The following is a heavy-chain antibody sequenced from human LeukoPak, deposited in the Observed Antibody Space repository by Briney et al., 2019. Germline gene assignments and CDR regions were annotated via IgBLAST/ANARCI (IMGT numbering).Heavy chain of an antibody. J-gene: IGHJ6*02. CDR1: GYTFTSYG. V-gene: IGHV1-18*01. CDR2: ISAYNGNT. Sequence: GASVKVSCKASGYTFTSYGISWVRQAPGQGLECMGWISAYNGNTNYAQKLQGRVTMTTDTSTSTAYMELRSLRSDDTAVYYCARRLLWFGESYYYGMDVWGQGTTVTVSS. CDR3: ARRLLWFGESYYYGMDV. D-gene: IGHD3-10*01.